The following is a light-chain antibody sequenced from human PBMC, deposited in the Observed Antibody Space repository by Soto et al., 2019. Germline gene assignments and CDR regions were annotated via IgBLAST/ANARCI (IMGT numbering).Light chain of an antibody. CDR1: QHVATY. CDR3: QQTYSVPPT. J-gene: IGKJ1*01. V-gene: IGKV1-39*01. Sequence: DLHVTQSPSSLSASVGDRVTLTCRTSQHVATYLNWYQQKSGRAPTLLIYSSSGLQPGVSPRFSGSGSGTDFTLTISSLQSEDFATYFCQQTYSVPPTFGQGTTVDFK. CDR2: SSS.